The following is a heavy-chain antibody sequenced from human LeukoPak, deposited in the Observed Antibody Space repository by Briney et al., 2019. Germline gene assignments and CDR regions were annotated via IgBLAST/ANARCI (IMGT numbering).Heavy chain of an antibody. D-gene: IGHD1-1*01. CDR3: ARDIGPGTTGGYYFDY. J-gene: IGHJ4*02. CDR2: ISYDGHNK. Sequence: GGSLRFSCAASGFAFSGYSMHWVRQAPGKGLEWVAVISYDGHNKDYADSVKGRFTISRDNSKNTLYLQMNSLRAEDTAVYYCARDIGPGTTGGYYFDYWGQGTLVTVSS. V-gene: IGHV3-30-3*01. CDR1: GFAFSGYS.